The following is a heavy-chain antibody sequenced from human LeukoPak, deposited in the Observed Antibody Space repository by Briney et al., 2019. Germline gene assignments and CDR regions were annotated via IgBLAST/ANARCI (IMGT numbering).Heavy chain of an antibody. CDR1: GFTFSDYY. D-gene: IGHD3-22*01. CDR2: ISSNGATK. CDR3: AIQMTMIVVVPYFDY. V-gene: IGHV3-11*04. J-gene: IGHJ4*02. Sequence: PGGSLRLSCAASGFTFSDYYMTWIRQAPGKGLEWVSFISSNGATKYYADSVRGRFTISRDNAKNSVYLYMNSLREDDTAVYYCAIQMTMIVVVPYFDYWGQGIPVTVSP.